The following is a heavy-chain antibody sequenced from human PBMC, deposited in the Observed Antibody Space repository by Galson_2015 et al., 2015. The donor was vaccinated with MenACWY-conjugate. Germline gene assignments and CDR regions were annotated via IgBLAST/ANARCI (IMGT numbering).Heavy chain of an antibody. V-gene: IGHV3-13*01. Sequence: SLRLSCAASAFTFSYYDMHWVRQATGQGLEWVSAIGVGGDTYYLDSVKGRFTISRENANNSLYLQMNSLRAEDTAVYYCAREVRDDYSSGWDLDYWGQGILVTVSS. CDR2: IGVGGDT. D-gene: IGHD6-19*01. J-gene: IGHJ4*02. CDR1: AFTFSYYD. CDR3: AREVRDDYSSGWDLDY.